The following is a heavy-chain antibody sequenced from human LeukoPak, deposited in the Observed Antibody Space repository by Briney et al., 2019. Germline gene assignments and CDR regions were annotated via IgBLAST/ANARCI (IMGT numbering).Heavy chain of an antibody. V-gene: IGHV3-30*03. CDR3: ARKSGSYFDY. CDR2: ISYDGINK. J-gene: IGHJ4*02. D-gene: IGHD1-26*01. CDR1: GFTFSSYG. Sequence: GGSLRLSCAASGFTFSSYGMHWVRQAPGKGLEWVAVISYDGINKYYADSVKGRFTISRDDSKSTLYLQMNSLRAEDTAIYYCARKSGSYFDYWGQGTLVTVSS.